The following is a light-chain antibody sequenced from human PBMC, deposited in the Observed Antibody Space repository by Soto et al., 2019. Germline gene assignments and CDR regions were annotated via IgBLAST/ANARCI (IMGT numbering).Light chain of an antibody. CDR2: GAS. CDR3: QQYGSSPTT. Sequence: NVLTQSPGTLSLSKEERATLSCRASQSVSNNYLAWYQQKPGQAPRLLIYGASNRATGIPDRFSGSGSGTDFTLTISRLEPEDFAVYYCQQYGSSPTTFGQGTKVDIK. CDR1: QSVSNNY. V-gene: IGKV3-20*01. J-gene: IGKJ1*01.